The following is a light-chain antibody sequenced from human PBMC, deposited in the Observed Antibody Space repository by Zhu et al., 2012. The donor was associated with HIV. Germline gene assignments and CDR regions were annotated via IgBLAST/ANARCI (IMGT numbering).Light chain of an antibody. V-gene: IGKV1-27*01. Sequence: DIQMTQSPSSLSASVGDTVTITCRASQGIGIFLAWYQHKPGATPKLLIYAASTLQSGVPSRFRGIGSGTDFTLIIDSLQPEDVATYYCQKXNRAPPGTFGGGTKVELK. CDR1: QGIGIF. CDR2: AAS. J-gene: IGKJ4*01. CDR3: QKXNRAPPGT.